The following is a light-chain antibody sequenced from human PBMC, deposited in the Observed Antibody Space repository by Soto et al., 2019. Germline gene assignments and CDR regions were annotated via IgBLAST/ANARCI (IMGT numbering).Light chain of an antibody. CDR3: QSYDSSLSGYV. J-gene: IGLJ1*01. CDR2: GNG. V-gene: IGLV1-40*01. CDR1: SCNYD. Sequence: SVLTQPPSVSGAPGQRVTISCTGGSCNYDVHWYHQLPGTAPKLLIYGNGNRPSGVPDRFSGSKSGTSASLAITGLQAEDEADYYCQSYDSSLSGYVFGSGTKVTVL.